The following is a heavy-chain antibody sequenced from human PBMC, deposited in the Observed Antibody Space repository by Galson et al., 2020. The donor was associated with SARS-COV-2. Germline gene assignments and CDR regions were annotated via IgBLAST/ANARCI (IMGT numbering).Heavy chain of an antibody. CDR2: IYHSGYT. Sequence: SETLSLTCDVSGYSISSGYYWGWIRQPPGKGLEWIGSIYHSGYTFYNPSLKSRVTISVDTSNKFYLHLHSVTAADTALFYCAKHLGVAAAGVESWGQGILVTVSS. D-gene: IGHD6-13*01. J-gene: IGHJ5*02. CDR1: GYSISSGYY. CDR3: AKHLGVAAAGVES. V-gene: IGHV4-38-2*01.